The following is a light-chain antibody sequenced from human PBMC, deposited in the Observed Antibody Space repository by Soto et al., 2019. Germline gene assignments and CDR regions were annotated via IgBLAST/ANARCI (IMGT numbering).Light chain of an antibody. CDR2: SAS. CDR1: QSISRY. Sequence: DIQMTQSPSSLSASVGDRVTVTCRAGQSISRYLNWYQQRPGKAPKLLIYSASTLQTGVPSWFSGSGSGADFNITISSLQPEDFATYYSQQSYNGPFTFGPGTKVDI. V-gene: IGKV1-39*01. CDR3: QQSYNGPFT. J-gene: IGKJ3*01.